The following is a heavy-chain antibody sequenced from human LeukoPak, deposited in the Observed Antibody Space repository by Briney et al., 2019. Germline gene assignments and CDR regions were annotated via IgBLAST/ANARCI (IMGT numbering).Heavy chain of an antibody. CDR1: GGSISSYY. CDR2: IYYSGDT. D-gene: IGHD3-22*01. V-gene: IGHV4-59*08. CDR3: ARHYNYDSGGDPFDF. Sequence: SETLSLTCTVSGGSISSYYWSWIRQPPGKGLECIGYIYYSGDTNYNPSPKSRVSMSLDTSKNQLSLKLSSVTAADTAVYYCARHYNYDSGGDPFDFWGQGTLVTVSS. J-gene: IGHJ4*02.